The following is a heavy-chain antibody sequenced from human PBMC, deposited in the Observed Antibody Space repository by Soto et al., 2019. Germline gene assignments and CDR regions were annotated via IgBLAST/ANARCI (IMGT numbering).Heavy chain of an antibody. CDR3: AKDCSSTSCYGGMDV. Sequence: QVQLVESGGGVVQPGRSLRLSCAASGFTFSSYGMHWVRQAPGKGLEWVAVISYDGSNKYYADSVKGRFTISRDNSKNTVYLQMNSLRAEDTAVYYCAKDCSSTSCYGGMDVWGQGTTVTVSS. CDR2: ISYDGSNK. J-gene: IGHJ6*02. CDR1: GFTFSSYG. D-gene: IGHD2-2*01. V-gene: IGHV3-30*18.